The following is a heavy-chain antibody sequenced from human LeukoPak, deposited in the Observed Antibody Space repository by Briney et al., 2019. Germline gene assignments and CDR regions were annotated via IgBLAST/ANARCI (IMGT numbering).Heavy chain of an antibody. J-gene: IGHJ4*02. CDR3: ARQRDSNRFDY. V-gene: IGHV4-39*01. CDR2: IYYSGST. CDR1: GGSISSSSYY. D-gene: IGHD4-4*01. Sequence: SETLSLTCTVSGGSISSSSYYWGWLRQPPGKGLEWIGSIYYSGSTYYNPSLKSRVTISVDTSKNQFSLKLSSVTAADTAVYYCARQRDSNRFDYWGQGTLVTVSS.